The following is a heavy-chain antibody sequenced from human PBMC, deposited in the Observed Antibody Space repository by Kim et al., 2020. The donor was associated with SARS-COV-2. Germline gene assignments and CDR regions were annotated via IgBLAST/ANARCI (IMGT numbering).Heavy chain of an antibody. V-gene: IGHV3-49*03. Sequence: GGSLRLSCTASGFTFGDYTKSWFLQAPGKGLEWVGLLRRKAYGGTTEYPASVKGRFTISRDDSKSIAYLQMNSLKTEDTAVHYCTRNPHYDILTTYSYY. CDR3: TRNPHYDILTTYSYY. CDR2: LRRKAYGGTT. J-gene: IGHJ6*01. D-gene: IGHD3-9*01. CDR1: GFTFGDYT.